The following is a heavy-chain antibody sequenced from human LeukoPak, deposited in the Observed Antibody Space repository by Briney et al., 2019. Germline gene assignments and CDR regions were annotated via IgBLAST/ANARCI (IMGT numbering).Heavy chain of an antibody. V-gene: IGHV7-4-1*02. CDR2: INTNTGNP. D-gene: IGHD6-25*01. CDR1: GFNFMRYD. J-gene: IGHJ5*02. CDR3: ARGTDDSSGHP. Sequence: ASVKVSCKASGFNFMRYDINWVRQATGQGLEWMGWINTNTGNPTYAQGFTGRFVFSLDTSVSTAYLQISSLKAEDTAVYYCARGTDDSSGHPWGQGTLVTVSS.